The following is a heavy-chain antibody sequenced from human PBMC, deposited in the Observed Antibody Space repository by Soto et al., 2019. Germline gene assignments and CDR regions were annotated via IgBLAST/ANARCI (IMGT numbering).Heavy chain of an antibody. CDR1: GFTFSSYG. CDR3: AKGPRYCISTSCYGAFDY. Sequence: SLRLSCAASGFTFSSYGMHWVRQAPGKGLEWVAVISYDGSNKYYADSVKGRFTISRDNSKNTLYLQMNSLRAEDTAVYYCAKGPRYCISTSCYGAFDYWGQGTLVTVSS. V-gene: IGHV3-30*18. J-gene: IGHJ4*02. D-gene: IGHD2-2*01. CDR2: ISYDGSNK.